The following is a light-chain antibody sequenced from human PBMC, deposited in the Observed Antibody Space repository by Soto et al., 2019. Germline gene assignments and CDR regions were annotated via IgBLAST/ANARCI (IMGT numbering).Light chain of an antibody. J-gene: IGLJ1*01. CDR2: EVS. CDR1: SSDVGSYNL. CDR3: CSYAGSSTYFYV. V-gene: IGLV2-23*02. Sequence: QSVLTQPASVSGSPGQSITISCTGTSSDVGSYNLVSWYQQHPGKAPKLMIYEVSKRPSGVSNRFSGSKPGNTASLTISGLQAEDEADYYCCSYAGSSTYFYVFGTGTKVTVL.